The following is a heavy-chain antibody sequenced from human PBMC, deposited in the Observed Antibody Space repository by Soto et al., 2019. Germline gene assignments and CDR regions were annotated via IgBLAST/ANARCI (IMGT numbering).Heavy chain of an antibody. CDR3: ARIIGYCRNNDCSWTFDV. CDR2: FYPGDSTS. D-gene: IGHD2-15*01. Sequence: PGESLKISCKTSGYSFISYWVAWVRQLPGKGLEWMGTFYPGDSTSTYSPSFQGQVTISVDTFITTAYLQLNSLKASDTAMYYCARIIGYCRNNDCSWTFDVWGQGTMVTVSS. CDR1: GYSFISYW. J-gene: IGHJ3*01. V-gene: IGHV5-51*01.